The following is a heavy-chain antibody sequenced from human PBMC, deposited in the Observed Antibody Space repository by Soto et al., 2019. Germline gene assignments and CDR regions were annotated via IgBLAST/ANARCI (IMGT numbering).Heavy chain of an antibody. V-gene: IGHV4-34*01. CDR3: ARGIGYCSSINCYSSRRLSFDS. J-gene: IGHJ4*02. D-gene: IGHD2-2*01. Sequence: ASETLSLTCAVYGGSFSGYYWTWIRQSPEKXLEWIGEVNHSGTTYYNPSLKTRVTISVHTPKNQFSLKMSSVTAADTAVYYCARGIGYCSSINCYSSRRLSFDSWGQGTLVTVSS. CDR1: GGSFSGYY. CDR2: VNHSGTT.